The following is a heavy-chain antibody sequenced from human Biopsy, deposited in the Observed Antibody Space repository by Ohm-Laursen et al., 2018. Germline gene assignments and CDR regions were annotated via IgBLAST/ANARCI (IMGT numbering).Heavy chain of an antibody. Sequence: SLSLSCAASGSSVSSYDMNWVRQAPGKGLGWVSYISETSSHIYDADSVRGRFTVARDIAKNSLYLQLISLRVEDTAVYYCARDSSRRAREGGMDVWGQGTTATVSS. J-gene: IGHJ6*02. CDR1: GSSVSSYD. V-gene: IGHV3-21*01. CDR3: ARDSSRRAREGGMDV. D-gene: IGHD6-6*01. CDR2: ISETSSHI.